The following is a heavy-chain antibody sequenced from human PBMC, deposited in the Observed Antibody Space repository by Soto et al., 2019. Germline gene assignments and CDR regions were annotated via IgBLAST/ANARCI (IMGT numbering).Heavy chain of an antibody. V-gene: IGHV4-4*02. J-gene: IGHJ4*02. Sequence: QVQLQESGPGLVKPSGTLSLTCAVSGGSISSSNWWSWVRQPPGMGLEWIGEIYHSGSTNYNPSLQSRVTISVDKSKNQFALKLSSVTAADTAVYYCARAEAEVPAAHFDYWGQGTLVTVSS. CDR1: GGSISSSNW. CDR2: IYHSGST. D-gene: IGHD2-2*01. CDR3: ARAEAEVPAAHFDY.